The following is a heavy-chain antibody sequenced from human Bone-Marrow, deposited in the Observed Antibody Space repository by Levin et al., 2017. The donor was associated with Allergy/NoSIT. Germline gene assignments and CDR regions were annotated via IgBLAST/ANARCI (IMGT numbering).Heavy chain of an antibody. Sequence: SETLSLTCAVYGGSFSGYYWSWIRQPPGKGLEWIGEINHSGSTNYNPSLKSRVTISVDTSKNQFSLKLSSVTAADTAVYYCARTSGSYQSDYWGQGTLVTVSS. J-gene: IGHJ4*02. D-gene: IGHD1-26*01. V-gene: IGHV4-34*01. CDR1: GGSFSGYY. CDR3: ARTSGSYQSDY. CDR2: INHSGST.